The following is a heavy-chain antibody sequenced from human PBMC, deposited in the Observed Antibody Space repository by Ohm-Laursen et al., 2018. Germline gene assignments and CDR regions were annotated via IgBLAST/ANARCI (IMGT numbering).Heavy chain of an antibody. CDR1: GFTFSSYA. J-gene: IGHJ4*02. Sequence: SLRLSCAASGFTFSSYAMSWVRQAPGKGLKWVSAISGSGGSTYYADSVKGRFTISRDNSKNTLYLQMNSLRAEDTAVYYCAKDPHLSYYDSSGYSDYWGQGTLVTVSS. CDR3: AKDPHLSYYDSSGYSDY. CDR2: ISGSGGST. D-gene: IGHD3-22*01. V-gene: IGHV3-23*01.